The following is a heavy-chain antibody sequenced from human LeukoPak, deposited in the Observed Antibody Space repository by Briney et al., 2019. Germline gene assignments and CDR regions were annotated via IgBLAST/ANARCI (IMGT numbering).Heavy chain of an antibody. CDR3: ARSLRFGELLSLDY. CDR2: MNPNSGNT. V-gene: IGHV1-8*03. CDR1: GYTFTSYD. D-gene: IGHD3-10*01. J-gene: IGHJ4*02. Sequence: ASVKVSCKASGYTFTSYDINWVRQATGQGLEWMGWMNPNSGNTGYAQKFQGRVTITRNTSISTAYMELSSLRSEDTAMYYCARSLRFGELLSLDYWGQGTLVTVSS.